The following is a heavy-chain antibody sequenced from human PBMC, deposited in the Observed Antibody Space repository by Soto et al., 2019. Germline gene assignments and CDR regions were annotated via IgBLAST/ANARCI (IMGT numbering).Heavy chain of an antibody. CDR2: ISSSSSYI. V-gene: IGHV3-21*01. CDR3: ARDGQQLVPSQMIYYYYGMDV. Sequence: EVQLLESGGGLVQPGGSLRLSCAASGFTFSSYSMNWVRQAPGKGLEWVSSISSSSSYIYYADSVKGRFTISRDNAKNSLYLQMNSLRAEDTAVYYCARDGQQLVPSQMIYYYYGMDVWGQGTTVTVSS. J-gene: IGHJ6*02. D-gene: IGHD6-13*01. CDR1: GFTFSSYS.